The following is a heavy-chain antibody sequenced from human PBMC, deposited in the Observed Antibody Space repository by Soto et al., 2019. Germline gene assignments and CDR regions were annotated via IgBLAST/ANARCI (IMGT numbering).Heavy chain of an antibody. Sequence: QVQLVQSGAEVKKPGASVKVSCKASGYTFTNYDINWVRQATGQGLEWLGWMNPNSGNTGYAQRFQGRVSMTRDTSISTAYMELSTLRSEDTSVYYCARGLSPRHYGVDVWGQGTTVTVSS. V-gene: IGHV1-8*01. J-gene: IGHJ6*02. CDR2: MNPNSGNT. CDR3: ARGLSPRHYGVDV. CDR1: GYTFTNYD.